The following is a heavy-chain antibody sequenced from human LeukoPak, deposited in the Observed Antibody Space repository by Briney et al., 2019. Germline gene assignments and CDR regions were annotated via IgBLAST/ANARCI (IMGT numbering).Heavy chain of an antibody. CDR3: ARTYYGSGSYYSH. V-gene: IGHV4-30-4*01. CDR2: IYYSGST. CDR1: GGSTSSGDYY. D-gene: IGHD3-10*01. J-gene: IGHJ4*02. Sequence: PSETLSLTCTVSGGSTSSGDYYWSCIRQPPGKGLEWIGYIYYSGSTYYNPSLKSRVTISVDTSKNQFSLKLSSVTAADTAVYYCARTYYGSGSYYSHWGQGTLVTVSS.